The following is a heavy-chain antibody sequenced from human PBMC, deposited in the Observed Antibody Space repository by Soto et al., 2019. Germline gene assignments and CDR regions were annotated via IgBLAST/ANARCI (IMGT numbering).Heavy chain of an antibody. Sequence: GASVKVSCKASGYTFTRYYINWVRQATGQGLEWMGWMNPNSGNTGYAQKFQGRVTMTRNTSISTAYMELSSLRSEDTAVYYCARRGIGYDILTGYYSNWFDPWGQGTLVTVSS. V-gene: IGHV1-8*01. J-gene: IGHJ5*02. CDR2: MNPNSGNT. CDR1: GYTFTRYY. CDR3: ARRGIGYDILTGYYSNWFDP. D-gene: IGHD3-9*01.